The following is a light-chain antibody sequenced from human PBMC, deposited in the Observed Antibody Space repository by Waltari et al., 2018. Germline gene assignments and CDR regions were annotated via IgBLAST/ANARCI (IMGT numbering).Light chain of an antibody. CDR1: SNDVGAYNY. Sequence: QSALTQPASVSGSPGQSITISCTGTSNDVGAYNYVSWYQHHPGNAPKLMTYEVNIRPSGVSNRFSGSKSGNTASLTISGLQAEDEADYYCSSYTSSSTLFGTGTKVTVL. CDR3: SSYTSSSTL. CDR2: EVN. V-gene: IGLV2-14*01. J-gene: IGLJ1*01.